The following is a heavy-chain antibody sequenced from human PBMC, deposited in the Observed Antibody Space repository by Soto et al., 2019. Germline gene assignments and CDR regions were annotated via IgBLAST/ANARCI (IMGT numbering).Heavy chain of an antibody. Sequence: GGSLRLSCAASGFTFSDYYMSWIRQAPGKGLEWVSYISSSGSIIYYADSVKGRFTISRDNSKNTLYLQMNSLRAEDTAVYYCARDSIGDTRKLDYWGQGTLVTVSS. V-gene: IGHV3-11*04. CDR1: GFTFSDYY. J-gene: IGHJ4*02. D-gene: IGHD3-16*01. CDR2: ISSSGSII. CDR3: ARDSIGDTRKLDY.